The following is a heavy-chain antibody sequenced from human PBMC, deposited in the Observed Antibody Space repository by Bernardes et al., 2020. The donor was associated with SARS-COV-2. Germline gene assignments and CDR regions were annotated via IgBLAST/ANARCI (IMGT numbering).Heavy chain of an antibody. D-gene: IGHD3-10*01. CDR3: VKGHYFNSGSYEY. CDR1: GFIFGSYA. V-gene: IGHV3-64D*06. CDR2: ITSDGGST. J-gene: IGHJ4*02. Sequence: GGSLRLSCSASGFIFGSYAMHWVRQAPGKGLEYVSSITSDGGSTYYADSVKGRFTISRDDSKNTLYLQMSSLRAEDTSDYYCVKGHYFNSGSYEYWGQGTLVTVSS.